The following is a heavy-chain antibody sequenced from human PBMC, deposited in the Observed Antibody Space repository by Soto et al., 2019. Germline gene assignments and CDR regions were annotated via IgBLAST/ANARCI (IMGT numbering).Heavy chain of an antibody. V-gene: IGHV1-46*03. D-gene: IGHD4-17*01. Sequence: QVQLVQSGAEVKKPGASVKVSCNASGYTFTSYYMHWVRQAPGQGLEWMGISNPSGGSTSYDQKFKGRVTMTRDTSTSTVYRELSSLRSEDTAVYYCARDKGYGDFVYYFDYWGQGALVTVSS. CDR3: ARDKGYGDFVYYFDY. J-gene: IGHJ4*02. CDR2: SNPSGGST. CDR1: GYTFTSYY.